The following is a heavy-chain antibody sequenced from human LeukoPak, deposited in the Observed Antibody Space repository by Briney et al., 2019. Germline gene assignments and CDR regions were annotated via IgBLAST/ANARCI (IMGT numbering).Heavy chain of an antibody. CDR1: GGTFSSYT. D-gene: IGHD1-7*01. CDR3: ARGTRGELHSDY. CDR2: IIPILGIA. V-gene: IGHV1-69*10. Sequence: SVTVSCKASGGTFSSYTISWVRQAPGQGLEWMGRIIPILGIANYAQKFQGRVTITADKTTSTAYMELSSLRSEDTAVYYCARGTRGELHSDYWGQGTLVTVSS. J-gene: IGHJ4*02.